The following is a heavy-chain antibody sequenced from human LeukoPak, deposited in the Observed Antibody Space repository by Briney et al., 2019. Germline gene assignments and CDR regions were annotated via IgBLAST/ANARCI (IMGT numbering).Heavy chain of an antibody. V-gene: IGHV3-30*02. CDR3: AKDSLRTYYGSGSYPLDY. CDR1: GFTFNNYG. Sequence: PGGSLRLSCAASGFTFNNYGMQWVRQAPGKGLEWVAFIRFDGGNKYYADSVKGRFTISRDSSKNTLFLQMNSLRADDTAVYYCAKDSLRTYYGSGSYPLDYWGQGTLVTVSS. CDR2: IRFDGGNK. J-gene: IGHJ4*02. D-gene: IGHD3-10*01.